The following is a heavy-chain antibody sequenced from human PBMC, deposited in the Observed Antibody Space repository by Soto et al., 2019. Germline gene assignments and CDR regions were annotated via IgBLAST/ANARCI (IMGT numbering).Heavy chain of an antibody. Sequence: QVQLVESGGGVVQPGRSLRLSCAASGFTFSSYAMHWVRQAPGKGLEWVAVISYDGSNKYYADSVKGRFTISRDNSKNTLYLQMNSLRAEDTAVYYCARVDGDGRDYYSGMDVWGQGTTVTVSS. J-gene: IGHJ6*02. CDR3: ARVDGDGRDYYSGMDV. V-gene: IGHV3-30-3*01. CDR1: GFTFSSYA. D-gene: IGHD1-26*01. CDR2: ISYDGSNK.